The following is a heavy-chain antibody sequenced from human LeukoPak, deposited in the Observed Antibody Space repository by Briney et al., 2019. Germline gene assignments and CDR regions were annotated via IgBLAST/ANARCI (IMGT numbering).Heavy chain of an antibody. CDR3: ATSSIALAGTVDY. J-gene: IGHJ4*02. V-gene: IGHV3-21*01. Sequence: PGGSLRLSCAASGXTFSSYIMNWVRQAPGKGPEWVSSISSSSAYIYYADSVKGRFTISRDNAKSSLFLQMNSLRDEDTAVYYCATSSIALAGTVDYWGQGTLVTVSS. CDR2: ISSSSAYI. D-gene: IGHD6-19*01. CDR1: GXTFSSYI.